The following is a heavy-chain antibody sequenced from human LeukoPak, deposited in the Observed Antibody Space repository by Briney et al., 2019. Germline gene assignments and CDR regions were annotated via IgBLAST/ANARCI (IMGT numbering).Heavy chain of an antibody. CDR2: ISSSGSTI. J-gene: IGHJ4*02. V-gene: IGHV3-48*03. CDR1: GFTFSSYE. Sequence: GGSLRLSCAASGFTFSSYEMNWVRQAPGKGLEWVSYISSSGSTIYYADSVKGRFTISRDNAKNSLYLQMNSLRAEDTAVYYYARPSSSWGYYFDYWGQGTLVTVSS. D-gene: IGHD6-13*01. CDR3: ARPSSSWGYYFDY.